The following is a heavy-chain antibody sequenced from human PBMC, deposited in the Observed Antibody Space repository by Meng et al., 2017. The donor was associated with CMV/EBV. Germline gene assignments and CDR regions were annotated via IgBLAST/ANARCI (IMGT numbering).Heavy chain of an antibody. Sequence: SQTLSLTGAVYGGSFSGYYWSWIRQPPGKGLEWIGEINHSGSTNYNPSLKSRVTISVDTSKNQFSLKLSSVTAADTAVYYCARGSEVLTIFGVVIKRGPSYYYGMDVWGQGTTVTVSS. V-gene: IGHV4-34*01. CDR2: INHSGST. D-gene: IGHD3-3*01. J-gene: IGHJ6*02. CDR1: GGSFSGYY. CDR3: ARGSEVLTIFGVVIKRGPSYYYGMDV.